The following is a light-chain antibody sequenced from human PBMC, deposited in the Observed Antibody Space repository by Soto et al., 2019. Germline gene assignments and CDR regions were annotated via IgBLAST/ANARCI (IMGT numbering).Light chain of an antibody. Sequence: TQMTQSPCALSASVGGGGPITCRARQTITRWMAWYQQKPEKAPNLLIYDASTLESGVPSRFSGSGSGTEFTLTISSLQADYFATYYCQQYNDLSTFGGGTKVDI. CDR2: DAS. CDR1: QTITRW. J-gene: IGKJ4*01. V-gene: IGKV1-5*01. CDR3: QQYNDLST.